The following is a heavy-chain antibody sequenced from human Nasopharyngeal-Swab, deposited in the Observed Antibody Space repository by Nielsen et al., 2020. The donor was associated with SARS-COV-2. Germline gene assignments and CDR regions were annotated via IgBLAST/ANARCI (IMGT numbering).Heavy chain of an antibody. J-gene: IGHJ6*03. D-gene: IGHD3-9*01. V-gene: IGHV3-33*01. Sequence: WIRQPPGKGLEWVAVIWYDGGNKFYADSVKGRFAISRDNSENTLYLQMNSLRAEDTAVYYWARFGLYDTLTGYYSHYYMDVWGKGTTVTVSS. CDR3: ARFGLYDTLTGYYSHYYMDV. CDR2: IWYDGGNK.